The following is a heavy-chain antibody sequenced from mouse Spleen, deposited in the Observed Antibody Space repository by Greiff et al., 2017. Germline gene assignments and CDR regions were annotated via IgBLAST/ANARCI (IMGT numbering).Heavy chain of an antibody. CDR1: GFNIKDDY. Sequence: EVQRVESGAELVRPGASVKLSCTASGFNIKDDYMHWVKQRPEQGLEWIGWIDPENGDTEYASKFQGKATITADTSSNTAYLQLSSLTSEDTAVYYCTLSVYWGQGTLVTVSA. CDR3: TLSVY. CDR2: IDPENGDT. J-gene: IGHJ3*01. V-gene: IGHV14-4*01.